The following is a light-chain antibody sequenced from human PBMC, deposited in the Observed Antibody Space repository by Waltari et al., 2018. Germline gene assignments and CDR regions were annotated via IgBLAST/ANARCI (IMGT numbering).Light chain of an antibody. Sequence: DIVITQSTDSLTVSLCERATINCTSNQRVLYSSNNKNYLAWYQQKPGQPPKLLIYCTSTREVGVPDRFSGTGSGTDFTLTISSLQAEDVAVYYCQQYYGVPYTFGQGTKLEIK. CDR3: QQYYGVPYT. CDR2: CTS. V-gene: IGKV4-1*01. CDR1: QRVLYSSNNKNY. J-gene: IGKJ2*01.